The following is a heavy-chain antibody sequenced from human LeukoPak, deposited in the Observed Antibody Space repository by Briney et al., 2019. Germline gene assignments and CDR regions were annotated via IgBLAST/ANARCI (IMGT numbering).Heavy chain of an antibody. CDR1: GGSISSYY. D-gene: IGHD1-26*01. J-gene: IGHJ5*02. Sequence: SETLFLTCTVSGGSISSYYWSWIRQPAGKGLEWIGRTYTSGSTNYNPSLKSRVTMSVDTSKNQFSLKLSSVTAADTAVYYCARDRRVGATTLRWFDPWGQGTLVTVSS. V-gene: IGHV4-4*07. CDR3: ARDRRVGATTLRWFDP. CDR2: TYTSGST.